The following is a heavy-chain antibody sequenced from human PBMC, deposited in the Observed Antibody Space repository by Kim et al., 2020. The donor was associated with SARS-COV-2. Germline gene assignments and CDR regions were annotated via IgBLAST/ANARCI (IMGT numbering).Heavy chain of an antibody. D-gene: IGHD3-22*01. CDR3: ARESTIYTEDSSGYYTRGDYYYGMDV. CDR1: GFTVSSNY. CDR2: IYSGGST. V-gene: IGHV3-53*01. Sequence: GGSLRLSCAASGFTVSSNYMSWVRQAPGKGLEWVSVIYSGGSTYYADSVKGRFTISRDNSKNTLYLQMNSLRAEDTAVYYCARESTIYTEDSSGYYTRGDYYYGMDVWGQGTTVTVSS. J-gene: IGHJ6*02.